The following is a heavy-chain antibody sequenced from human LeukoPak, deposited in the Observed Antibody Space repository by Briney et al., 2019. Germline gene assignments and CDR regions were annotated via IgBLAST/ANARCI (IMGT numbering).Heavy chain of an antibody. CDR3: VREDSLRGLDY. J-gene: IGHJ4*02. Sequence: KSSETLSLTCAVSGGSISSSNWWRWGRPPGGRGAEWIGEISHSGTTNYNPPLKSRVTISVDNSTNQLSLKLRPVTAADPAVYYCVREDSLRGLDYWGQGTLVTVSS. D-gene: IGHD4-17*01. CDR1: GGSISSSNW. V-gene: IGHV4-4*02. CDR2: ISHSGTT.